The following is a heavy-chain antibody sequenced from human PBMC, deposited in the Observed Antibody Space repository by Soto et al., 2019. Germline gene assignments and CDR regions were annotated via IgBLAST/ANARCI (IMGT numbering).Heavy chain of an antibody. Sequence: GGSLRLSCAASGFTFSSYAMHWVRQAPGKGLEWVAVISYDGSNKYYADSVKGRFTISRDNSKNTLYLQMNSLRAEDTAVYYCARDRPSGYCSGGSCSPGDYYYYYGMDVWGQGTTVTVSS. J-gene: IGHJ6*02. CDR1: GFTFSSYA. CDR3: ARDRPSGYCSGGSCSPGDYYYYYGMDV. CDR2: ISYDGSNK. V-gene: IGHV3-30-3*01. D-gene: IGHD2-15*01.